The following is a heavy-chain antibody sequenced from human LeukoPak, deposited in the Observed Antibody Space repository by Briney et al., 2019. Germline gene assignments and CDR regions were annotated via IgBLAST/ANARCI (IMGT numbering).Heavy chain of an antibody. CDR2: INPNSGDT. V-gene: IGHV1-2*02. J-gene: IGHJ4*02. Sequence: ASVKVSCKASRYTLSGYYMHWVRQAPGQGLEWMGWINPNSGDTNYAQKFQGRVTMTRDTPISTAYMELSSLRSDDTAVYYCARALPDSQAYSGYVKKPYLFDHWGQGTLVTVSS. CDR1: RYTLSGYY. CDR3: ARALPDSQAYSGYVKKPYLFDH. D-gene: IGHD5-12*01.